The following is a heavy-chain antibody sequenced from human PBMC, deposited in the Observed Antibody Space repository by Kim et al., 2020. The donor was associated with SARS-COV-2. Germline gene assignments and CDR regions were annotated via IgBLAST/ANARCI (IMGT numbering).Heavy chain of an antibody. Sequence: GGSLRLSCAASGFTFSSYGMHWVRQAPGKGLEWLAAISYDGSNNYYADSVKGRFTISRDNSIKTLYLQMNSLRAEDTAVYSCSRDRAASGSTRGPFDYWG. D-gene: IGHD1-26*01. J-gene: IGHJ4*01. V-gene: IGHV3-33*05. CDR1: GFTFSSYG. CDR3: SRDRAASGSTRGPFDY. CDR2: ISYDGSNN.